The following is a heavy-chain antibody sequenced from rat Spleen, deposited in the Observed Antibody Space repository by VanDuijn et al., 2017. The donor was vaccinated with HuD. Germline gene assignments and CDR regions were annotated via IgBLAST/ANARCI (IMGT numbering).Heavy chain of an antibody. CDR2: ISYDGRST. V-gene: IGHV5-20*01. Sequence: EVQLVESDGGLVQPGRSLKLSCAASGFIFSDYYMAWVRQAPTQGLVWVASISYDGRSTYYRDSVKCRFTISRYNAKTTLYLQMDSLRSEDTATYYCATGPRILRLDWFAYWGQGTLVTVSS. D-gene: IGHD1-6*01. CDR1: GFIFSDYY. CDR3: ATGPRILRLDWFAY. J-gene: IGHJ3*01.